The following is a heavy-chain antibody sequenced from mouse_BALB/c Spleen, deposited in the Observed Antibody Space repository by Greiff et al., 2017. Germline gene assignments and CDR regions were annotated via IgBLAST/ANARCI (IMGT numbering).Heavy chain of an antibody. CDR1: GFTFSSFG. D-gene: IGHD2-10*02. Sequence: EVMLVESGGGLVQPGGSRKLSCAASGFTFSSFGMHWVRQAPEKGLEWVAYISSGSSTIYYADTVKGRFNISRDNPKNTLFLQMTSLRSEDTAMYYCARSEYGTAWFAYWGQGTLVTVSA. V-gene: IGHV5-17*02. CDR2: ISSGSSTI. J-gene: IGHJ3*01. CDR3: ARSEYGTAWFAY.